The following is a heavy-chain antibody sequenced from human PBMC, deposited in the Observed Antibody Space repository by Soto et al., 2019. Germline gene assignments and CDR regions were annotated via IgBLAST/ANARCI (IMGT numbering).Heavy chain of an antibody. Sequence: ASVKVSCKASGYTFTSYGISWVRQAPGQGLEWMGWISAYNGNTNYAQKLQGRVTMTTDTSTSTAYMELRSLRSDDTAVYYCARGRGSNVLLWFWDDTLNAFDIWGQGTMVTVSS. CDR1: GYTFTSYG. V-gene: IGHV1-18*01. J-gene: IGHJ3*02. CDR2: ISAYNGNT. CDR3: ARGRGSNVLLWFWDDTLNAFDI. D-gene: IGHD3-10*01.